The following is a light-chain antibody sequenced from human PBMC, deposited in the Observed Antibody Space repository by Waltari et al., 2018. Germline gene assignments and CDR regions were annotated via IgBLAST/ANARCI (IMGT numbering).Light chain of an antibody. CDR3: QQYYSYPRT. CDR1: QGISTY. V-gene: IGKV1-8*01. J-gene: IGKJ1*01. CDR2: ADS. Sequence: AIRITQSPSSISASTGDSGTLTCRPSQGISTYLAWHQQQQGKAPKLLLYADSTLKSGVPSRFSGSGSGADFTLTTSCLQSEDLATYYCQQYYSYPRTFGQGTKVEI.